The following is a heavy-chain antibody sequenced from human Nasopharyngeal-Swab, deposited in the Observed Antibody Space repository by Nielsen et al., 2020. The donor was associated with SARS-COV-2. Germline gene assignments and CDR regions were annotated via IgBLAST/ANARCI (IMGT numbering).Heavy chain of an antibody. Sequence: WVRQAPGQGLEWMGWMNPNSGNTGYAQKFQGRVTMTRNTSISTAYMELSSLRSEDTAAYYCARSDSSGYYLYYYGMDVWGQGTTVTVSS. D-gene: IGHD3-22*01. CDR2: MNPNSGNT. J-gene: IGHJ6*02. V-gene: IGHV1-8*01. CDR3: ARSDSSGYYLYYYGMDV.